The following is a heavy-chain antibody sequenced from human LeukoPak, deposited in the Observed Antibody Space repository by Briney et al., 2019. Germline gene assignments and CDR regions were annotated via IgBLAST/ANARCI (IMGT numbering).Heavy chain of an antibody. D-gene: IGHD6-13*01. CDR3: ARDPYTSSSWYRGRANNWFDP. V-gene: IGHV7-4-1*02. Sequence: GASVKVSCKASGYTFTTYPMNWVRQAPGQGLEWMGWINTNTGNPTYAQGSTGRFVFSLDTSVSTAYLQISSLEADDTAVYYCARDPYTSSSWYRGRANNWFDPWGQGTLVTVSS. CDR1: GYTFTTYP. CDR2: INTNTGNP. J-gene: IGHJ5*02.